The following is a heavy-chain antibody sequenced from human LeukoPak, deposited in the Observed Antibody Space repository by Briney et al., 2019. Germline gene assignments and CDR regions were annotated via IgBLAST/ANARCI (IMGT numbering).Heavy chain of an antibody. CDR3: AVESGYCSGGSCYSFLRY. Sequence: SETLSLTCTVSGGSISSSSYYWGWIRQPPGKGLECLGSIYYSGSTYYNPSLKSRVTISVDTSKNEFSLKLSSVTAADTALYYCAVESGYCSGGSCYSFLRYWGQGTLVTVSS. V-gene: IGHV4-39*07. D-gene: IGHD2-15*01. CDR2: IYYSGST. CDR1: GGSISSSSYY. J-gene: IGHJ4*02.